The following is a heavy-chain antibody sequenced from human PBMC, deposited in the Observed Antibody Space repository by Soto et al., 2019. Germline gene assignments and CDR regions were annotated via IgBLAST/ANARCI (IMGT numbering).Heavy chain of an antibody. CDR3: AHWDSYWYFDL. D-gene: IGHD7-27*01. CDR2: IYHSGST. Sequence: SETLSLTCAVSGGSISSGGYSWSWIRQPPGKGLEWIGYIYHSGSTYYNPSLKSRVTISVDRSKNEFSLQLSSVTAADTAVYCCAHWDSYWYFDLWGRGTLVTVSS. J-gene: IGHJ2*01. CDR1: GGSISSGGYS. V-gene: IGHV4-30-2*01.